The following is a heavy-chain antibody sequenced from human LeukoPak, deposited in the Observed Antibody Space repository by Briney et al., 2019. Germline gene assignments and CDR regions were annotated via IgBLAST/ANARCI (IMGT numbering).Heavy chain of an antibody. D-gene: IGHD5-18*01. CDR1: GGSISSSYYY. Sequence: PSETLSLTCTVSGGSISSSYYYWGWIRQPPGKGLEWIGSIYSSGSTYYNPSLKSRVTISVDTSKNQFSLKLSSVTAADTAVYYCARGLGGYSYGGIDYWGQGTLVTVSS. CDR2: IYSSGST. J-gene: IGHJ4*02. CDR3: ARGLGGYSYGGIDY. V-gene: IGHV4-39*01.